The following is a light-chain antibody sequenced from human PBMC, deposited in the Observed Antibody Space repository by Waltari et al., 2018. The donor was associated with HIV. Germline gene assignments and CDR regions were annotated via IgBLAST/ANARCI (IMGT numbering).Light chain of an antibody. CDR3: QHYNNWPLT. Sequence: ETAMTQSPVTLSVSRGDRGTLSCRASQSVSSNLAWYQLKPGQAPRLLLYGASTRASGVPPRFSGRGSGTEFTLTISSLQSEDFAVYYCQHYNNWPLTFGGVTKLEIK. CDR1: QSVSSN. V-gene: IGKV3-15*01. J-gene: IGKJ4*01. CDR2: GAS.